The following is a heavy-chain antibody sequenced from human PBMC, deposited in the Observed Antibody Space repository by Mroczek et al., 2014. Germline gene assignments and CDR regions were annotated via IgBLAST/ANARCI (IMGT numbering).Heavy chain of an antibody. V-gene: IGHV3-30-3*01. CDR2: ISYDGSNK. J-gene: IGHJ4*02. D-gene: IGHD2-2*01. CDR1: GFTFSSYA. Sequence: VQLLESGGGVVQPGRSLRLSCAASGFTFSSYAMHWVRQAPGKGLEWVAVISYDGSNKYYADSVKGRFTISRDNSKNTLYLQMNSLRAEDTAVYYCARAGGQGPLDQLPHYWGQGTLVTVS. CDR3: ARAGGQGPLDQLPHY.